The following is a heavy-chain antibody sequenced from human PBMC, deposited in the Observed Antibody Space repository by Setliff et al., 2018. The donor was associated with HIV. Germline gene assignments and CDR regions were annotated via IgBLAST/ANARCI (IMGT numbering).Heavy chain of an antibody. CDR2: IYTSGRT. J-gene: IGHJ6*03. Sequence: PSETLSLTCTVSGGSISSYYWSWIRQPAGKGLEWIGLIYTSGRTNYNPSLKSRVTVSLDTSQNQFSLNLSSVTAADTAVYYCARSRPRSMDFYMDVWGKGTTVTVSS. V-gene: IGHV4-4*07. CDR3: ARSRPRSMDFYMDV. D-gene: IGHD2-8*01. CDR1: GGSISSYY.